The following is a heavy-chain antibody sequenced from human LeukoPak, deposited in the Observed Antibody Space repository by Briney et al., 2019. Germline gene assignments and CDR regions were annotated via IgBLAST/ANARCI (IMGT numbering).Heavy chain of an antibody. CDR2: ISTSSSIR. CDR3: AREKEGYCSRTSCYLDYYYYYMDV. J-gene: IGHJ6*03. V-gene: IGHV3-48*01. D-gene: IGHD2-2*01. Sequence: GGSLRLSCAASGFTFDDYGLSWVRQAPGKGLEWVSYISTSSSIRYYADSVKGRFTISRDDAKNSLYLQMNSLRAEDTAVYYCAREKEGYCSRTSCYLDYYYYYMDVWGKGTTVTISS. CDR1: GFTFDDYG.